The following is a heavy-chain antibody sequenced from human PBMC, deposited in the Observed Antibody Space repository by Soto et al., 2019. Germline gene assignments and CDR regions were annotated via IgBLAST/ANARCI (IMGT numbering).Heavy chain of an antibody. D-gene: IGHD1-26*01. CDR2: INHSGST. CDR3: ARGGRYSRFDP. CDR1: GGSFSGYY. J-gene: IGHJ5*02. V-gene: IGHV4-34*01. Sequence: SETLSLTCAVYGGSFSGYYWSWIRQPPGKGLEWIGEINHSGSTNYNPSLKSRVTISVDTSKNQFSLKLSSVTAADTAVYYCARGGRYSRFDPWGQGTLVTVSS.